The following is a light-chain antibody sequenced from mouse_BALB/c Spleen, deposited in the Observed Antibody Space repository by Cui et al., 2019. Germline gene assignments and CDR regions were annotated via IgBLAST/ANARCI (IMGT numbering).Light chain of an antibody. CDR3: QQWSGYPFT. CDR1: SGVSSSY. CDR2: RST. V-gene: IGKV4-58*01. Sequence: ENVFTQSPRIMAAFLGLKVTRTCSAISGVSSSYWHWYQQKSGASPIPLIHRSTNLASGVPARFSGSGSGTSYSLTISSVEAEDDATYYCQQWSGYPFTFGAGTKLELK. J-gene: IGKJ5*01.